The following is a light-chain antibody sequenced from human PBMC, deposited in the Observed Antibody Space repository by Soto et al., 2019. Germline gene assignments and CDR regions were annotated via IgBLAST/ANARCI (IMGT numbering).Light chain of an antibody. CDR2: EVS. J-gene: IGLJ1*01. CDR1: SSDVGGYNY. CDR3: NSYTSKSTGV. Sequence: QSALTQHASVSGSPGQSITISCTGTSSDVGGYNYVSWYQQHPGKAPKLIYEVSNRPSGVSNRFSGSKSGNTASLTISGLQAEDEADYYCNSYTSKSTGVFGIGTKVTVL. V-gene: IGLV2-14*01.